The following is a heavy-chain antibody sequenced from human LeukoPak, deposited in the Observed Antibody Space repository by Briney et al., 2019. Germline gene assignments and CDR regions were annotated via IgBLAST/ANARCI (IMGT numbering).Heavy chain of an antibody. CDR3: ARDLTTQSRREGIFDY. D-gene: IGHD5-24*01. V-gene: IGHV1-46*01. CDR1: GYSFSDYY. J-gene: IGHJ4*02. CDR2: INPSGAT. Sequence: ASVKVSCKASGYSFSDYYMHWVRRAPGQGLEWMGIINPSGATSSTQYLYGRVTLTRDMSTGTFYMELTSLRSEDTAVYYCARDLTTQSRREGIFDYWGQGTLVTVSS.